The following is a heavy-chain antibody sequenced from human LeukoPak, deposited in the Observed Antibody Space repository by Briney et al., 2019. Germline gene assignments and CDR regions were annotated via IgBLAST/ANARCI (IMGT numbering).Heavy chain of an antibody. CDR3: ARGEYSSSFWFDP. CDR1: GGSISSYY. D-gene: IGHD6-6*01. CDR2: IYYSGST. V-gene: IGHV4-59*01. Sequence: SETLSLTCTVSGGSISSYYWSWIRQPPGKGLEWIGYIYYSGSTNYNPSLKSRVTISVDTSKNQFSLKLSSVTAADTAVYYCARGEYSSSFWFDPWGQGTLVTVSP. J-gene: IGHJ5*02.